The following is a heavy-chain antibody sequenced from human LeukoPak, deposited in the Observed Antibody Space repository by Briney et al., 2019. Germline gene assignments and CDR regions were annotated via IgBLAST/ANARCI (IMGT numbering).Heavy chain of an antibody. Sequence: GASVKVSCKASGYTFTSYGISWVRQAPGQGLEWMGWISAYNGNTNYAQKFQGRVTMTRDTSISTAYMELSRLRSDDTAVYYCAREAFNGDYYYYYMDVWGKGTTVTVSS. CDR2: ISAYNGNT. CDR3: AREAFNGDYYYYYMDV. CDR1: GYTFTSYG. V-gene: IGHV1-18*01. D-gene: IGHD3-10*01. J-gene: IGHJ6*03.